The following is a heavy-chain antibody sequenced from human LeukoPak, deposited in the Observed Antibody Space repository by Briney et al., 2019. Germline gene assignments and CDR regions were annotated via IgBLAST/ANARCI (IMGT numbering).Heavy chain of an antibody. J-gene: IGHJ6*02. Sequence: PSETLSLTCAVYGGSFSGYYRSWIRQPPGKGLEWIGEINHSGSTNYNPSLKSRVTISVDTSKNQFSLRLSSVTAADTAVYYCARDRLDYYGSGNYYYYGLDVWGQGTTVTVSS. V-gene: IGHV4-34*01. D-gene: IGHD3-10*01. CDR1: GGSFSGYY. CDR2: INHSGST. CDR3: ARDRLDYYGSGNYYYYGLDV.